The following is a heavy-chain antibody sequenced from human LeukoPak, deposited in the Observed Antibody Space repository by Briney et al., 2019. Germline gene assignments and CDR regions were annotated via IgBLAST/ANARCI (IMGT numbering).Heavy chain of an antibody. D-gene: IGHD3-22*01. J-gene: IGHJ3*02. Sequence: GESLKISCKGSGYSFTSYWIGWVRQMPGKGLEWMGIIYPGDSDTRYSPSFQGQVTISADKSISTAYLQWSSLKASDTAMYYCVRHYYYSSGFPDAFDIWGQGKMGTVSS. CDR1: GYSFTSYW. CDR3: VRHYYYSSGFPDAFDI. CDR2: IYPGDSDT. V-gene: IGHV5-51*01.